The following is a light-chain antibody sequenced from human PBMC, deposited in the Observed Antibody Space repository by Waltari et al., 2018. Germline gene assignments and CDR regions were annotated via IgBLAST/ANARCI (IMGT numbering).Light chain of an antibody. CDR1: ESVLFSSRNKNH. CDR3: QQYYDSPLT. CDR2: WAS. J-gene: IGKJ4*01. Sequence: DIVMTQSPDSLAVSLGDRATINCKSSESVLFSSRNKNHLAWYQQKPGHPPKLLLYWASTRESGVPDRFSGSGSGTDFTLTISSLQAGDVAIYYCQQYYDSPLTFGGGTKVEIK. V-gene: IGKV4-1*01.